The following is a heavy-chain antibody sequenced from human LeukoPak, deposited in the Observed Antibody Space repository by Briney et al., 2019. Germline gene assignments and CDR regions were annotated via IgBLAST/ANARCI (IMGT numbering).Heavy chain of an antibody. J-gene: IGHJ6*02. CDR2: INPSGGST. V-gene: IGHV1-46*01. CDR3: ARDTYARGDDSSGYGYYYYYGMDV. Sequence: ASVKVSCKASGYTFTSYYMHWVRQAPGQGLEWMGIINPSGGSTSYAQKFQGRVTMTRDTSTSTVYMELSSLRSEDTAVYYCARDTYARGDDSSGYGYYYYYGMDVWGQGTTVTVSS. D-gene: IGHD3-22*01. CDR1: GYTFTSYY.